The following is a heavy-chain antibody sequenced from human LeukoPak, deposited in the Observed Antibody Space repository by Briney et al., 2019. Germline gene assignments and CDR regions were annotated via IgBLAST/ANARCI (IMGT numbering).Heavy chain of an antibody. V-gene: IGHV3-15*01. CDR1: GFTLSNAW. CDR2: IKTKTEGGTT. CDR3: TKASFGVFMNYFDY. J-gene: IGHJ4*02. Sequence: GGSLRLSCAASGFTLSNAWMSWVRQAPGKGLEWVGPIKTKTEGGTTEYAAPVKGRFTISRDDSKNTLYLQMNSLKTEDTAVYYCTKASFGVFMNYFDYWGQGALVTVSS. D-gene: IGHD3-3*01.